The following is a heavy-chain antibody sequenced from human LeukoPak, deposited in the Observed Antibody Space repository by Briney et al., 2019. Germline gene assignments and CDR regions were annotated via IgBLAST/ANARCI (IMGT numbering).Heavy chain of an antibody. D-gene: IGHD2-2*01. CDR3: ATIYCNGANCYLDAFDI. Sequence: ASVKVSCKVSGYTLTDLSIHWVRQDPGKGLEWMGGFDPEDGETIYAQKFQGRVTMTEDTSTNTAYMELNSLRSEDTAVYYCATIYCNGANCYLDAFDIWGQGTMVTVSS. CDR2: FDPEDGET. J-gene: IGHJ3*02. V-gene: IGHV1-24*01. CDR1: GYTLTDLS.